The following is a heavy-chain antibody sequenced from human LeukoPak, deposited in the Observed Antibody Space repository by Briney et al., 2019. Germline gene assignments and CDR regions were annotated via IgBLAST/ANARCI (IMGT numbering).Heavy chain of an antibody. D-gene: IGHD3-3*01. V-gene: IGHV3-30*04. Sequence: GGSLRLSCAASGFTFSNYAMHWVRQAPGKGLEWVAIISYDGTKQFYADSVKGRFTISRDDSRNTLYLQMNSLRPEDTAVYYCTRDANDFSPRYCFDYWGQGTLVTVSS. J-gene: IGHJ4*02. CDR3: TRDANDFSPRYCFDY. CDR1: GFTFSNYA. CDR2: ISYDGTKQ.